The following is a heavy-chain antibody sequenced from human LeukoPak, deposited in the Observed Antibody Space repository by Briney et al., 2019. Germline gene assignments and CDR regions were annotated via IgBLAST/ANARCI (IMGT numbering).Heavy chain of an antibody. CDR2: ISAYNGNT. Sequence: SVKVSCKASGYTFTSYGISWVRQAPGQGLEWMGWISAYNGNTNHAQKLQGRVTMTTDTSTSTAYMELRSLRSDDTAVYYCARDDGLPYYYDSSGYYGTDWGQGTLVTVSS. CDR3: ARDDGLPYYYDSSGYYGTD. CDR1: GYTFTSYG. V-gene: IGHV1-18*01. J-gene: IGHJ4*02. D-gene: IGHD3-22*01.